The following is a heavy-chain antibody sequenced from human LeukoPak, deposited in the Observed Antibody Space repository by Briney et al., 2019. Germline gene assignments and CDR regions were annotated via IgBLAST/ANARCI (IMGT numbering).Heavy chain of an antibody. CDR3: ARGYCSGTTCYHHWLDP. CDR2: IKQDGSEK. CDR1: GLTFSRYW. D-gene: IGHD2-2*01. V-gene: IGHV3-7*01. J-gene: IGHJ5*02. Sequence: GGSLRLSCAASGLTFSRYWMSWVRQAPGKGLEWVGNIKQDGSEKYYVDSVKGRFTISRDNAKNSLYLQMNSLRDEDTAVYYCARGYCSGTTCYHHWLDPWGQGTRDTVSS.